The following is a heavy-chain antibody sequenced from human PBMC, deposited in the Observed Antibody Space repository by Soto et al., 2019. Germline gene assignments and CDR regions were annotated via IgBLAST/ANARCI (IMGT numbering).Heavy chain of an antibody. J-gene: IGHJ6*02. D-gene: IGHD3-10*01. Sequence: ASVKVSCKAPGYTFTGHYMHWVRQAPGQGLEWMGWSNPNSGGTNYAQKFQGWVTMTRDTNISTAYMELSRLRSDDTAVYYCARESGSLHYYGMDVWGQGTTVTVSS. CDR3: ARESGSLHYYGMDV. V-gene: IGHV1-2*04. CDR2: SNPNSGGT. CDR1: GYTFTGHY.